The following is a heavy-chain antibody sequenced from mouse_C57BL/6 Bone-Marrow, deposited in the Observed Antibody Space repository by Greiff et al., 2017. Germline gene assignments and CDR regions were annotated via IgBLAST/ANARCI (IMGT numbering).Heavy chain of an antibody. CDR3: ARLGYYGSRTGAMDY. J-gene: IGHJ4*01. CDR2: INPNNGGT. CDR1: GYTFTDYN. V-gene: IGHV1-18*01. Sequence: DVKLQESGPELVKPGASVKIPCKASGYTFTDYNMDWVKQSHGKSLEWIGDINPNNGGTIYNQKFKGKATLTVDKSSSTAYMELRSLTSEDTAVYYCARLGYYGSRTGAMDYWGQGTSVTVSS. D-gene: IGHD1-1*01.